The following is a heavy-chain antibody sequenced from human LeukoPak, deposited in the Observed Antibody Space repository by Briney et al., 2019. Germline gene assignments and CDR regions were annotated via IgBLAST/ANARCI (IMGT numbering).Heavy chain of an antibody. Sequence: ASVKVSCTASGYTFTGYYMHWVRQAPGQGLEWMGWINPKSGGTNYARKFQGRVTMTRDTSISTAYMELSSLRSDDTAVYYCARDSPSDYYDSSGYDYWGQGTLVTVSS. CDR3: ARDSPSDYYDSSGYDY. J-gene: IGHJ4*02. CDR1: GYTFTGYY. V-gene: IGHV1-2*02. D-gene: IGHD3-22*01. CDR2: INPKSGGT.